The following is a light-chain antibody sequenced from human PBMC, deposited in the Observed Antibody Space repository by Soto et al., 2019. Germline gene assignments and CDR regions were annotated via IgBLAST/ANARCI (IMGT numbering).Light chain of an antibody. CDR3: QSYDTSVSGWV. CDR1: SSNIGAGYD. CDR2: GNS. Sequence: QLVLTQPPSVSGAPGQRVTISCTGSSSNIGAGYDVHWYQHLPGTAPKLLIYGNSNRPSGVPDRFSGSKSGTSVSLAITGLQAEDEADYYCQSYDTSVSGWVFGGGTKLTVL. J-gene: IGLJ3*02. V-gene: IGLV1-40*01.